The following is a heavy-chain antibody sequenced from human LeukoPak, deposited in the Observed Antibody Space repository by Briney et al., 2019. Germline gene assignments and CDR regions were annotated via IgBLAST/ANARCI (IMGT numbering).Heavy chain of an antibody. V-gene: IGHV4-34*01. D-gene: IGHD6-25*01. J-gene: IGHJ4*02. CDR1: GGSISSYY. Sequence: SETLSLTCTVSGGSISSYYWTWIRQPPGKGLEWIGEINHSGSTDYSPSLKSRVTISVDTSKNQFSLKLNSVTAADAAVYYCARGQLRLSNWGQGSLVIVSS. CDR2: INHSGST. CDR3: ARGQLRLSN.